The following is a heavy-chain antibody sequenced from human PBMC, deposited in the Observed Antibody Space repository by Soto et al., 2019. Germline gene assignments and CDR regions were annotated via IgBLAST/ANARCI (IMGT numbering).Heavy chain of an antibody. D-gene: IGHD2-15*01. J-gene: IGHJ6*04. CDR2: IQSGGPT. V-gene: IGHV3-66*01. CDR3: ARDDVLCDGGRCYGVPLDV. CDR1: GFTVSSKY. Sequence: EVQLVESGGGLVQPGGSLRLSCAASGFTVSSKYMSWVRQAPGKGLEWVSLIQSGGPTYYADSVKGRFTISRDTSENTVHLQMDSLRAEDTAVYYCARDDVLCDGGRCYGVPLDVLGKGTKVTVSS.